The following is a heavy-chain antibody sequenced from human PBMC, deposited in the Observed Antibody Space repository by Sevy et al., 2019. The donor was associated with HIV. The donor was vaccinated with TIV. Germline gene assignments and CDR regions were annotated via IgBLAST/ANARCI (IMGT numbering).Heavy chain of an antibody. CDR1: GFSFSDYR. J-gene: IGHJ4*02. Sequence: GGSQRLSCAASGFSFSDYRMHWVRQAPGKGLEWVAVISYDGRNNKYNADSVKGRFTISRDNSKNTLYLQMNSLRAEDTAIYDCARDRGEILSAAFDYWGQGTLVTVSS. D-gene: IGHD3-16*01. CDR3: ARDRGEILSAAFDY. CDR2: ISYDGRNNK. V-gene: IGHV3-30*03.